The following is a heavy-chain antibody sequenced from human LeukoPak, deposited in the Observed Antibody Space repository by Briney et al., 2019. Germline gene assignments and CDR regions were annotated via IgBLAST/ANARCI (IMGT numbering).Heavy chain of an antibody. V-gene: IGHV3-30*02. CDR1: GFTFSNYG. CDR2: IQYDGSDK. J-gene: IGHJ4*02. CDR3: ALVRTPYYFDY. D-gene: IGHD1-14*01. Sequence: GGSLRLSCAASGFTFSNYGMHWVRQAPGKGLEWVTSIQYDGSDKYYADSVKGRFTISRDNSKNTLYLQMNSLTAEDTAVYYCALVRTPYYFDYWGQGTLVTVSS.